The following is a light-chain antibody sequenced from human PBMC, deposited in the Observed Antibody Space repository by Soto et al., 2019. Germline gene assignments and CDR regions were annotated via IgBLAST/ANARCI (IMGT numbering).Light chain of an antibody. CDR1: QAISSN. CDR2: GAS. J-gene: IGKJ1*01. CDR3: QQYSIWRT. Sequence: EIVMTQSPATLSVSRGERATLSCRANQAISSNLAWYQQKPGQAPGLLIYGASTRATGIPDRFSGSGSGTEFTLTISSLQSEDFAVYYCQQYSIWRTFGQGTKVDIK. V-gene: IGKV3-15*01.